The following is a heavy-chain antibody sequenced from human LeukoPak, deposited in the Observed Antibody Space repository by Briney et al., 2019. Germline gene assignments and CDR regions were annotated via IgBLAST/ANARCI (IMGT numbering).Heavy chain of an antibody. J-gene: IGHJ4*02. D-gene: IGHD3-22*01. V-gene: IGHV4-34*01. Sequence: SETLFVTCAVYGGCFSGYYWSRIRQPPGKGLEWIGEINHSGSTNYNPSLKSRVTISVDTSKNHFSLKLSSVTAADTAVYYCARRRRITMIVVVHFDYWGQGTLVTVSS. CDR1: GGCFSGYY. CDR3: ARRRRITMIVVVHFDY. CDR2: INHSGST.